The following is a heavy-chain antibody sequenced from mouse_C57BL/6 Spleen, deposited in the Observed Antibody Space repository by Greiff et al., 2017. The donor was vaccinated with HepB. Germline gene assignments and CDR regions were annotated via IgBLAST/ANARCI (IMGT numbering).Heavy chain of an antibody. V-gene: IGHV5-4*01. Sequence: EVQLVESGGGLVKPGGSLKLSCAASGFTFSSYAMSWVRQTPEKRLEWVATISDGGSYTYYPDNVKGRFTISRDNAKNNLYLQMSHLKSEDTAMYYCARGTTEDYYAMDYWGQGTSVTVSS. J-gene: IGHJ4*01. CDR1: GFTFSSYA. CDR2: ISDGGSYT. D-gene: IGHD1-1*01. CDR3: ARGTTEDYYAMDY.